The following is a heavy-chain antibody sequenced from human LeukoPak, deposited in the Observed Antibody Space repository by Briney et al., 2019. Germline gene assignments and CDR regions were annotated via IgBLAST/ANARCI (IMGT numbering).Heavy chain of an antibody. D-gene: IGHD2-2*02. CDR1: GGTFSSYA. Sequence: SVKVSCKASGGTFSSYAISWVRQAPGQGLGWMGRIIPILGIANYAQKFQGRVTITADKSTSTAHMELSSLRSEDTAVYYCARATHRLGYCSSTSCYTSYYFDYWGQGTLVTVSS. J-gene: IGHJ4*02. CDR3: ARATHRLGYCSSTSCYTSYYFDY. CDR2: IIPILGIA. V-gene: IGHV1-69*04.